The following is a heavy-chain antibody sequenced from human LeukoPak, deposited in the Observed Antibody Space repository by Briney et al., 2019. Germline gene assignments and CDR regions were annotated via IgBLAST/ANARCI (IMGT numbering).Heavy chain of an antibody. CDR3: ARGGITVARDYFDS. CDR1: GYTFTSYG. Sequence: GPSVTLSCKASGYTFTSYGISWVRLAPGQGLEWMGWISTNNGNTNYAQKVQGRVTMTTDTSTSTAYMELRSLRSDDTAVYYCARGGITVARDYFDSWGKRTIVTVSS. D-gene: IGHD6-19*01. V-gene: IGHV1-18*01. J-gene: IGHJ4*03. CDR2: ISTNNGNT.